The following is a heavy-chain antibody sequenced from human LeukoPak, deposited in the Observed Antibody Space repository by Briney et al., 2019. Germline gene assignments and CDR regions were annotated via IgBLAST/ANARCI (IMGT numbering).Heavy chain of an antibody. CDR3: ARVHSGYDFFDY. CDR2: ISSGGNYI. Sequence: GGSLRLSCAASGIAFSRDSMNWVRQAPGKGLEWVSSISSGGNYIDYADSVKGRFTISRDNAKNSLYLQMNSLSAEDTAVYYYARVHSGYDFFDYWGQGTLVTVSS. CDR1: GIAFSRDS. D-gene: IGHD5-12*01. V-gene: IGHV3-21*01. J-gene: IGHJ4*02.